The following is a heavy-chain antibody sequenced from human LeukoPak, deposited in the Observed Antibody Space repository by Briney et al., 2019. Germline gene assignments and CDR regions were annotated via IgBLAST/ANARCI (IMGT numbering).Heavy chain of an antibody. Sequence: PGGSLRLSCAASGFTFSSYAMSWVRQAPGKGLEWVSAISGSGGSTYYADSVKGRFTISRDNSKNTLYLQMNSLRAEDTAVYYCAKTDRGYIASSWDYWGQGTLVTVSS. J-gene: IGHJ4*02. CDR1: GFTFSSYA. CDR2: ISGSGGST. D-gene: IGHD6-13*01. V-gene: IGHV3-23*01. CDR3: AKTDRGYIASSWDY.